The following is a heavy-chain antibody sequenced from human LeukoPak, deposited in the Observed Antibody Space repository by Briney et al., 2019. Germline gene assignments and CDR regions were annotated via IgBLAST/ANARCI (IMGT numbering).Heavy chain of an antibody. CDR2: MNPNSGNT. CDR1: GCTFTSYD. D-gene: IGHD5-18*01. J-gene: IGHJ6*03. CDR3: ARARGPGYSYGYWDYYYYYMDV. V-gene: IGHV1-8*01. Sequence: ASVKVSCKASGCTFTSYDINWVRQATGQGLEWMGWMNPNSGNTGYAQKFQGRVTMTRNTSTSTAYMELSSLRSEDTAVYYCARARGPGYSYGYWDYYYYYMDVWGKGTTVTVSS.